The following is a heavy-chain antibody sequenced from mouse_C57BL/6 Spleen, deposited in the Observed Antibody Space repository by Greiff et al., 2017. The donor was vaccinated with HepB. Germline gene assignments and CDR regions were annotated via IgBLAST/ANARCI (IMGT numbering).Heavy chain of an antibody. CDR3: ARSGGLVHWYFDV. J-gene: IGHJ1*03. D-gene: IGHD1-1*02. CDR1: GYTFTNYW. Sequence: QVQLKESGAELVRPGTSVKMSCKASGYTFTNYWIGWAKQRPGHGLEWIGDIYPGGGYTNYNEKFKGKATLTADKSSSTAYMQFSSLTSEDSAIYYCARSGGLVHWYFDVWGTGTTVTVSS. CDR2: IYPGGGYT. V-gene: IGHV1-63*01.